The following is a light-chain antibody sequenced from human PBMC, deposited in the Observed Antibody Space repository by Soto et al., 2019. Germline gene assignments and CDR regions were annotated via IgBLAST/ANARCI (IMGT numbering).Light chain of an antibody. CDR2: RVS. J-gene: IGKJ2*01. CDR3: MQGTYWPPYT. Sequence: DVVMTQSPVSSPVTLGQPASISCRASQSLAHSNGDTYLSWLHQRPGQPPRLLIYRVSNRLAGVPDRFSGSGAGTDFTLKISRVEAEDVGVFYCMQGTYWPPYTFGQGTKVDIK. V-gene: IGKV2-24*01. CDR1: QSLAHSNGDTY.